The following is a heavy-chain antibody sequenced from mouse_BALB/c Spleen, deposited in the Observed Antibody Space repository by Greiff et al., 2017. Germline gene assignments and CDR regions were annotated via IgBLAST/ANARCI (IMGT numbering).Heavy chain of an antibody. CDR1: GFSLTSYG. J-gene: IGHJ4*01. CDR3: ARDSLYGYDEGMDY. CDR2: IWAGGST. V-gene: IGHV2-9*02. D-gene: IGHD2-2*01. Sequence: VQVVESGPGLVAPSQSLSITCTVSGFSLTSYGVHWVRQPPGKGLEWLGVIWAGGSTNYNSALMSRLSISKDNSKSQVFLKMNSLQTDDTAMYYCARDSLYGYDEGMDYWGQGTSVTVSS.